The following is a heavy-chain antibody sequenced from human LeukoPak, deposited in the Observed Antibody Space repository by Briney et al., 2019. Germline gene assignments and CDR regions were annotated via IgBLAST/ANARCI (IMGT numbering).Heavy chain of an antibody. D-gene: IGHD6-13*01. CDR2: IYYSGST. CDR1: GGSINSYY. CDR3: ARVTGYMTEDYFDY. Sequence: SETLSLTCTVSGGSINSYYWSWIRQPPGKGLEWIGYIYYSGSTNYNPSLKSRVTISVDTSKNQFSLRLSSVTAADTAVYYCARVTGYMTEDYFDYWGQGTLVTVAS. V-gene: IGHV4-59*01. J-gene: IGHJ4*02.